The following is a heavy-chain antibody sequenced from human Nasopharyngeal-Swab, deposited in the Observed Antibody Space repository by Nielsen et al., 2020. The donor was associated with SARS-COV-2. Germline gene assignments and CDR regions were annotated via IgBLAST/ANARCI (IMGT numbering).Heavy chain of an antibody. J-gene: IGHJ4*02. D-gene: IGHD3-10*01. CDR3: ARDPPLWFGELLLGLYYFDY. CDR2: ISYDGNNK. V-gene: IGHV3-30-3*01. CDR1: GFTFSSYA. Sequence: GESLKISCGASGFTFSSYAMHWVRQAPGKGLEWVAVISYDGNNKYYADSVKGRFTISRDKSKNTLYLQMNSLRAEDTAVYYCARDPPLWFGELLLGLYYFDYWGQGTLVTVSS.